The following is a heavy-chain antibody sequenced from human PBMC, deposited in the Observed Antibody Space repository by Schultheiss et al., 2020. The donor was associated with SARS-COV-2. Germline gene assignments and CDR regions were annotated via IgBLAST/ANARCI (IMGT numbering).Heavy chain of an antibody. Sequence: GGSLRLSCAASGFTFSSYAMSWVRQAPGKGLEWVAVISYDGSNKYYADSVKGRFTISRDNSKNTLYLQMNSLRAEDTAVYYCAKDRGLGNFDYWGQGTLVTVSS. CDR1: GFTFSSYA. CDR2: ISYDGSNK. J-gene: IGHJ4*02. CDR3: AKDRGLGNFDY. D-gene: IGHD3-10*01. V-gene: IGHV3-30*18.